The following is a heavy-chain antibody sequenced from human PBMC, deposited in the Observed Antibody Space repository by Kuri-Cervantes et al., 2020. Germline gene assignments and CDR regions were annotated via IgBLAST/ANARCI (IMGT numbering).Heavy chain of an antibody. D-gene: IGHD6-13*01. CDR1: GYTFTSHD. CDR2: MNPNSGNT. J-gene: IGHJ4*02. Sequence: ASVKVSCKASGYTFTSHDINWVRQATGQGLEWMGWMNPNSGNTGYAQKFQGRVTMTRNTSISTAYMELSSLRSEDTAVYYCARDRQGIAAAGFDYWGQGTLVTVSS. CDR3: ARDRQGIAAAGFDY. V-gene: IGHV1-8*01.